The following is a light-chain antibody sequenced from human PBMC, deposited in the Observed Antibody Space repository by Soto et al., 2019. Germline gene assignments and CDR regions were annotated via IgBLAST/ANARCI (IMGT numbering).Light chain of an antibody. CDR1: QRVTNY. V-gene: IGKV3-11*01. J-gene: IGKJ1*01. CDR3: QQYNKWPWT. CDR2: DAA. Sequence: EVDLTQPPATLSLSPGEGATLSCRPSQRVTNYLACYQLKPGQAPRLLIYDAASRAPGIPARFSASGSGPDLILTISSLEPDDFAVYYCQQYNKWPWTFGQGIKVDIK.